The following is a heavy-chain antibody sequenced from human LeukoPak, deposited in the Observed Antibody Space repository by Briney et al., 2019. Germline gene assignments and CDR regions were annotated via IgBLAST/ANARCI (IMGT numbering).Heavy chain of an antibody. CDR2: ISGSGGST. CDR3: AKGPHYYDSSGYFFDY. CDR1: GFSFSSFA. V-gene: IGHV3-23*01. Sequence: GGSLRLSCVGSGFSFSSFAMTWVRQAPGKGLEWVSAISGSGGSTYYADSVKGRFTISRDNSKNTLYLQMNSLRAEDTAVYYCAKGPHYYDSSGYFFDYWGQGTLVTVSS. D-gene: IGHD3-22*01. J-gene: IGHJ4*02.